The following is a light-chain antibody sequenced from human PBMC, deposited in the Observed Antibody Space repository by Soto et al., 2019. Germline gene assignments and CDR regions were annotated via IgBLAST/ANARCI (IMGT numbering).Light chain of an antibody. V-gene: IGKV3-15*01. CDR3: QQYSRSPS. J-gene: IGKJ5*01. CDR2: GAS. Sequence: EIVMTQSPTTLSVSPGKRATLSCRASQSVSTNLAWYQQKPGQVPSLLIYGASTRASVIPARFSGSGSGTEFILTIGSLQSEDFAVYYCQQYSRSPSFGQGTRLEIK. CDR1: QSVSTN.